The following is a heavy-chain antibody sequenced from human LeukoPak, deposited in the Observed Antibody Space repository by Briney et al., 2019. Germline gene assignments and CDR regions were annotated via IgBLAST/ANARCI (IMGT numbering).Heavy chain of an antibody. D-gene: IGHD2-8*02. V-gene: IGHV3-21*04. Sequence: GGSLRLSCAASGFTFSSYSMNWVRQAPGKGLEWVSSISSSSSYRYYADSLKGRFTISRDNAKNSLYLQMNSLRGEDTAVYFCARGWVVATGGFDMWGQGTMVTVSS. CDR1: GFTFSSYS. CDR2: ISSSSSYR. J-gene: IGHJ3*02. CDR3: ARGWVVATGGFDM.